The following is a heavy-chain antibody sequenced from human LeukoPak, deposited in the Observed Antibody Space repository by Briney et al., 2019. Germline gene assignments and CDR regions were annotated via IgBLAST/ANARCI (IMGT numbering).Heavy chain of an antibody. CDR3: ARDVPYGATALDY. CDR2: ITGSGAGT. D-gene: IGHD4/OR15-4a*01. Sequence: GGSLRLSCAASGFTFSSYAFIWVRQSPERGLQWVSSITGSGAGTNYADSVKGRFTISRDNSKNTVYLQMNSLRAEDTAVYFCARDVPYGATALDYWGQGCLVTVSS. V-gene: IGHV3-23*01. J-gene: IGHJ4*02. CDR1: GFTFSSYA.